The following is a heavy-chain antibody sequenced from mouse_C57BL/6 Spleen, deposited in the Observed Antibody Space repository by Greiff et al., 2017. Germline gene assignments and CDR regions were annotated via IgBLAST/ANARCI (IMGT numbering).Heavy chain of an antibody. D-gene: IGHD1-1*01. CDR2: IWSDGST. Sequence: QVQLKQSGPGLVAPSQSLSITCTVSGFSLTSYGVHWVRQPPGKGLEWLVVIWSDGSTTYNSALKSRLSISKDNSKSQVFLKMNSLQTDDTAMYYCARHGSSPYAMDYWGQGTSVTVSS. V-gene: IGHV2-6-1*01. CDR3: ARHGSSPYAMDY. J-gene: IGHJ4*01. CDR1: GFSLTSYG.